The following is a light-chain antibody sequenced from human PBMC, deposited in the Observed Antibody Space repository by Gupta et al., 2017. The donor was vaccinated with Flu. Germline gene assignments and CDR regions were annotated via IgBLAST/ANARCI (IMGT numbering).Light chain of an antibody. Sequence: QSALTQPASESGALGQSTTITCTGTSSDIGSYNFVSWYQQHPGKAPKLMIYEGTQRPSGVSTRFSGSKSGNTASLTISGLQVEDEADYYCYSYAGRYIWLFGGGTKLTVL. CDR3: YSYAGRYIWL. V-gene: IGLV2-23*01. J-gene: IGLJ3*02. CDR1: SSDIGSYNF. CDR2: EGT.